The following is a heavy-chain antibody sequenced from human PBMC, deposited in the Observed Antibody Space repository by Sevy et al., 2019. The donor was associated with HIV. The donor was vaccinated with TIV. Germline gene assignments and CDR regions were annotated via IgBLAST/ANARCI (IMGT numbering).Heavy chain of an antibody. CDR2: ISSNGGST. Sequence: GGSLRLSCAASGFTFSSYAMHWVRQAPGKGLEYVSAISSNGGSTYYADPVKGRFTISRDNSKNTLYLQMGSLRAEDMAVYYCAREELGTPTGAFDIWGQGTMVTVSS. V-gene: IGHV3-64*02. D-gene: IGHD7-27*01. CDR3: AREELGTPTGAFDI. CDR1: GFTFSSYA. J-gene: IGHJ3*02.